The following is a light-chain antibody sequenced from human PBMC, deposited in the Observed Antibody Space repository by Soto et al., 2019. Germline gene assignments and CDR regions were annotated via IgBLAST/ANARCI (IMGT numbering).Light chain of an antibody. V-gene: IGKV1-5*01. CDR3: QQYHSYWT. Sequence: DIQMTQSPSTLPASVGDRVTISCRASQTVERWLAWYQQKPGKAPKLLISDVSSLERGVPSRFSGSGSATEFTLTISGLQSDDFATYYCQQYHSYWTFGQGTRWIS. CDR2: DVS. J-gene: IGKJ1*01. CDR1: QTVERW.